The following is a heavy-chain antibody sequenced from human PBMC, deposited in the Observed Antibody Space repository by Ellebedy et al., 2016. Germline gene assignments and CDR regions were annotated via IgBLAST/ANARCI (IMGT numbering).Heavy chain of an antibody. CDR2: IYHSGST. CDR1: AYSISSGYY. V-gene: IGHV4-38-2*02. D-gene: IGHD2-2*02. CDR3: ARNNYTSGT. J-gene: IGHJ5*02. Sequence: SETLSLTCTVSAYSISSGYYWGWIRQPPGKGLEWIGSIYHSGSTYYNPSLKSRLIISVDTSKNQFSLKLSSVTAADTAVYYCARNNYTSGTWGQGTLVSVSS.